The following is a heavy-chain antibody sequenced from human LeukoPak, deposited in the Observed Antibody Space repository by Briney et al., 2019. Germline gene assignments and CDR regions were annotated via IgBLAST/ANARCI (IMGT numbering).Heavy chain of an antibody. CDR3: VRRAYGSGSYPADY. CDR1: GGSISSDSYY. D-gene: IGHD3-10*01. V-gene: IGHV4-39*01. CDR2: IYYSGST. J-gene: IGHJ4*02. Sequence: PSETLSLTCTVSGGSISSDSYYWGWIRQPPGKGLVWIGSIYYSGSTYYNPSLKSRVTISVDTSKNQFSLKLTSVTAADTSMYYCVRRAYGSGSYPADYWGQGTLVTVSS.